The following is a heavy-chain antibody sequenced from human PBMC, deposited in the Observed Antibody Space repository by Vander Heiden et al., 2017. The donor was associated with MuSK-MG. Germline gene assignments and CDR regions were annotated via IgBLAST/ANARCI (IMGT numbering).Heavy chain of an antibody. CDR3: ARDGVAAGGTDYYYYYYMDV. J-gene: IGHJ6*03. CDR2: IWYDGSNK. V-gene: IGHV3-33*01. Sequence: QVQLVQSGGGVVQPGRSLRLSWAASGFHFSPYGMHWVRQAPGKGLEWVAVIWYDGSNKYYADSVKGRFTISRDKSKNTMYLQMNSLRAEDTAVYYCARDGVAAGGTDYYYYYYMDVWGKGTTVTVSS. CDR1: GFHFSPYG. D-gene: IGHD6-13*01.